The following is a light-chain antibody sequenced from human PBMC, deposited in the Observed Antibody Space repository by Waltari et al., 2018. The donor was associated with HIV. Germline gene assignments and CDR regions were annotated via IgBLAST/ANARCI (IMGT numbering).Light chain of an antibody. V-gene: IGLV2-14*01. CDR3: GSYITNTNVL. Sequence: ALTQPASVSGSPGQSITISCTGTSSNVGDYNYVSWYQQHPGKAPQLIIYEVSNRPSGVSNRFSGSKSGNTASLTISGLQAEDEAYYYCGSYITNTNVLFGGGTRLTVL. CDR2: EVS. CDR1: SSNVGDYNY. J-gene: IGLJ2*01.